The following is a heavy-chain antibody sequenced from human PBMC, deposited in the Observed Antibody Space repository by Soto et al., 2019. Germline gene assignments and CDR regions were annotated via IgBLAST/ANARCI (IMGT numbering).Heavy chain of an antibody. CDR1: GGTFSSYA. D-gene: IGHD6-13*01. CDR3: ARGSKAGMYSSSWYVYYFDY. Sequence: QVQLVQSGAEVKKPGSSVKVSCKASGGTFSSYAISWVRQAPGQGLEWMGGIIPIFGTANYAQKFQGRVTITADEPRSTAYMELSSLRSEDTAVYYCARGSKAGMYSSSWYVYYFDYWGQGTLVTVSS. J-gene: IGHJ4*02. CDR2: IIPIFGTA. V-gene: IGHV1-69*12.